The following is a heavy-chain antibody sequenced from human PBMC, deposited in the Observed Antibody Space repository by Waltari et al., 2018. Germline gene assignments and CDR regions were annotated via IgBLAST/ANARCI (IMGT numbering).Heavy chain of an antibody. CDR1: GFIFGNCN. CDR2: RSHDGSNK. D-gene: IGHD5-12*01. CDR3: VKYSGFDYFFDY. V-gene: IGHV3-30*18. Sequence: QFQLVESGGGVVQPGRSLRLSCAASGFIFGNCNMHWVRQTPGQGLRWVAARSHDGSNKDYADSVKSRFTVSRDNSNNTLYLQINSLRADDTGIYFCVKYSGFDYFFDYWGQGTLVTVSS. J-gene: IGHJ4*02.